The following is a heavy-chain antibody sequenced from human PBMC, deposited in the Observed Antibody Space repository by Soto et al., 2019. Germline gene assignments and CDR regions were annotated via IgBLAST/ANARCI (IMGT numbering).Heavy chain of an antibody. CDR1: GFTFSSYV. CDR3: AKDQAGVTPN. J-gene: IGHJ4*02. Sequence: EVQLLESGGGLVQPGGSLRLSCAASGFTFSSYVMSWVRQAPGKGLEWVAVISGSGGSTYYADSVKGRFTISRDNSKNTLYLQMNSLRADDTAVYYCAKDQAGVTPNWGQGTLVTVSS. V-gene: IGHV3-23*01. D-gene: IGHD3-10*01. CDR2: ISGSGGST.